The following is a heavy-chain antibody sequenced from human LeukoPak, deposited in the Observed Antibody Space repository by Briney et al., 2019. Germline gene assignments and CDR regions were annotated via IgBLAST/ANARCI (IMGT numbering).Heavy chain of an antibody. CDR2: IYTSGST. J-gene: IGHJ3*02. CDR1: GGSIRSYY. D-gene: IGHD3-22*01. V-gene: IGHV4-4*07. CDR3: ARGPDYYDSSGYDAFDI. Sequence: SETLSLTCTVSGGSIRSYYWSWIRQPAGKGLEWIGRIYTSGSTNYNPSLKSRVTMSVDTSKNQFSLKLSSVTAADTAVYYCARGPDYYDSSGYDAFDIWGQGTMVTVSS.